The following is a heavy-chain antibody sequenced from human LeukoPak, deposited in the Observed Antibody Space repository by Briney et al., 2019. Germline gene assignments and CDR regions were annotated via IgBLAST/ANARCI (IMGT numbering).Heavy chain of an antibody. V-gene: IGHV3-9*01. J-gene: IGHJ3*02. CDR2: ISWNSGSI. D-gene: IGHD6-19*01. CDR1: GFTFDDYA. Sequence: GGSLRLSCAASGFTFDDYAMHWVRQAPGKGLEWVSGISWNSGSIGYADSVKGRFTISRDNAKNSLYLQMNSLRAEDTALYYCAKDASSGWYDGAFDIWGQGTMVTVSS. CDR3: AKDASSGWYDGAFDI.